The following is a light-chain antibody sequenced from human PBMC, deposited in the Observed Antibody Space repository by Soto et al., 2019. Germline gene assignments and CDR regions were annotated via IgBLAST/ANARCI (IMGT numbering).Light chain of an antibody. CDR2: GAS. V-gene: IGKV3-20*01. Sequence: ERVLTQSPGTLSLYPGERATLSCRASQSVSSSYLAWYQQKPGQAPRLLIYGASSRATGIPDRFSGSGSGTDFTLTITRLEPEDFAVYYCQQYGSSLRPFGVGTKVDI. J-gene: IGKJ4*02. CDR1: QSVSSSY. CDR3: QQYGSSLRP.